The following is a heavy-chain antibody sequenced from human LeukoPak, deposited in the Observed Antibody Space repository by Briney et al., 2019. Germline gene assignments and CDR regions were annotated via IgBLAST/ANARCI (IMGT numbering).Heavy chain of an antibody. CDR1: GFTFSSYA. D-gene: IGHD5-18*01. J-gene: IGHJ4*02. CDR3: AKGDKPVIAMVKFDY. Sequence: GGSLRPSCAASGFTFSSYAMNWVRQAPGKGLEWVSGISGSGTNTYYADSVKGRFTISRDNSKNTLYMQMNSLRAEDTAVYYCAKGDKPVIAMVKFDYWGQGTLVTVSS. CDR2: ISGSGTNT. V-gene: IGHV3-23*01.